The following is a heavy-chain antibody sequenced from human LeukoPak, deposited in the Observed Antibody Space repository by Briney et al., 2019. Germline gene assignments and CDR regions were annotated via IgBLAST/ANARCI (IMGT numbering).Heavy chain of an antibody. J-gene: IGHJ4*02. CDR3: ARRMTTVSTKAAYYFDY. CDR2: ISGSGGST. Sequence: GGSLRLSCAASGFTFSSYAMSWVRQAPGKGLEWVSAISGSGGSTYYADSVKGRFTISRDNSKNTLYLQMNSLRAEDTAVYYCARRMTTVSTKAAYYFDYWGQGTLVTVSS. V-gene: IGHV3-23*01. D-gene: IGHD4-11*01. CDR1: GFTFSSYA.